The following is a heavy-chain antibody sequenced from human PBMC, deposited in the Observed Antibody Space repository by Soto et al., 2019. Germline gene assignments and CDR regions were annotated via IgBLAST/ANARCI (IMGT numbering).Heavy chain of an antibody. J-gene: IGHJ4*02. CDR1: GFTFSGSS. Sequence: EVQLVESGGGLVQPGGSLKLSCAASGFTFSGSSMHWVCRASGKGMEWVGRVRSKANNYATAYDASVKGRFTISRDDSKIKAYLQMNSLKAEDTAVYYCSANDNDDHTNFEQWGQGTLGPVSS. V-gene: IGHV3-73*01. CDR2: VRSKANNYAT. D-gene: IGHD1-1*01. CDR3: SANDNDDHTNFEQ.